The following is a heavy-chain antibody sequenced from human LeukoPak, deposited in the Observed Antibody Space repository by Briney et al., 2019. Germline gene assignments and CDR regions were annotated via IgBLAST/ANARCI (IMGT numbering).Heavy chain of an antibody. V-gene: IGHV4-59*12. CDR1: GGSISNYY. Sequence: SETLSLTCTVSGGSISNYYWSWIRQSPGKGLEWIGYIYYTGNTNYNPSLESRVIISVDTSNNQFSLKLSSVTAADTAVYYCAGDEYRGNSLGSLWGQGTLASVSS. CDR3: AGDEYRGNSLGSL. CDR2: IYYTGNT. D-gene: IGHD4-23*01. J-gene: IGHJ4*02.